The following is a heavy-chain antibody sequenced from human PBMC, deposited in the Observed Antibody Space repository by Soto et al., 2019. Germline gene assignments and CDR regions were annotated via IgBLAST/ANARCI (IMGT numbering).Heavy chain of an antibody. CDR3: ASGRIAAAGDYYYAMDV. CDR2: IYPGDSDT. D-gene: IGHD6-13*01. Sequence: PGESLKISCMGSGYSFTSYWIGWVRQMPGKGLEWMGIIYPGDSDTRYSPSFQGQVTISADKSISTAYLQWSSLKASDTAMYYCASGRIAAAGDYYYAMDVWRQGTTVTVSS. J-gene: IGHJ6*02. CDR1: GYSFTSYW. V-gene: IGHV5-51*01.